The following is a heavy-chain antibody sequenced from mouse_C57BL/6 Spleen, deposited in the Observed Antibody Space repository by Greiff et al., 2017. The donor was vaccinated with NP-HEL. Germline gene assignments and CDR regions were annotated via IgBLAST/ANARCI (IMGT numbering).Heavy chain of an antibody. CDR2: ISSGGSYT. D-gene: IGHD1-3*01. V-gene: IGHV5-6*02. CDR3: ARQEVGDYFDY. Sequence: DVMLVESGGDLVKPGGSLKLSCAASGFTFSSYGMSWVRQTPDKRLEWVATISSGGSYTYYPDSVKGRFTISRDNAKNTLYLQMSSLKSEDTAMYYCARQEVGDYFDYWGQGTTLTVSS. CDR1: GFTFSSYG. J-gene: IGHJ2*01.